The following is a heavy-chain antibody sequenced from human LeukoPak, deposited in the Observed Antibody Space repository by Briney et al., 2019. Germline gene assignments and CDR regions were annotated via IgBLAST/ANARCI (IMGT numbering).Heavy chain of an antibody. CDR3: ARHRGQSDQNALDY. D-gene: IGHD2-15*01. CDR2: IYPGDFDT. J-gene: IGHJ4*02. CDR1: GYSFNSYW. Sequence: GESLKISCKGSGYSFNSYWIGWVRKMPGNGLQWMGIIYPGDFDTRYSPSFKGQVTISADNSISTAYLQWSSLKASDSAIYYCARHRGQSDQNALDYWGQGTLVTVSS. V-gene: IGHV5-51*01.